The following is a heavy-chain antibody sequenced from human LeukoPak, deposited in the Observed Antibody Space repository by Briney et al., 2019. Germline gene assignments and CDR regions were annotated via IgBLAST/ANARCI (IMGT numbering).Heavy chain of an antibody. CDR2: INHSGST. Sequence: PSETLSLTCAVYGGSFSGYYWSWIRQPPGKGLEWIGEINHSGSTNYNPSLKSRVTISVDTSKNQFSLKLSSVTAADTAVYYCARDLHSIAYWGQGTLVTVSS. V-gene: IGHV4-34*01. CDR1: GGSFSGYY. CDR3: ARDLHSIAY. J-gene: IGHJ4*02. D-gene: IGHD2-21*01.